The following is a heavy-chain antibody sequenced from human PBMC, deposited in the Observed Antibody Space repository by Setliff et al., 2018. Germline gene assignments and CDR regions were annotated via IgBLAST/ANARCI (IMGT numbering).Heavy chain of an antibody. V-gene: IGHV4-39*01. CDR3: RVWVDMIEVDS. J-gene: IGHJ4*02. D-gene: IGHD3-22*01. CDR2: INHSGST. CDR1: GGSITSGSFY. Sequence: SETLSLTCTVSGGSITSGSFYWGWIRQSPGKGLEWIGEINHSGSTNYNPSLKSRVTMSVDTSKNQFSLKLTSVTAADTAVYYCRVWVDMIEVDSWAQGTLVTVSS.